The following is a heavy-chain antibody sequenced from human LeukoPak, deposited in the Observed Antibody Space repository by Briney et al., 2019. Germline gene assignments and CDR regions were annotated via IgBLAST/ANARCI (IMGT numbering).Heavy chain of an antibody. CDR3: ARFGWFGESIDAFDI. Sequence: SETLSLTCAVYGGSFSGYYWSWIRQPPGKGLEWIGEINHSGSTNYNPSLKSRVTISVDTSKNQFSLKLSSVTAADTAVYYCARFGWFGESIDAFDIWGQGTMVTVSS. CDR2: INHSGST. V-gene: IGHV4-34*01. D-gene: IGHD3-10*01. J-gene: IGHJ3*02. CDR1: GGSFSGYY.